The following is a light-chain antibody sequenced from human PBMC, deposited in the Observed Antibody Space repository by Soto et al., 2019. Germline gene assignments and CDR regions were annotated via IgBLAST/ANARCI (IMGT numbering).Light chain of an antibody. CDR2: AAS. CDR3: QKYNSAPLT. CDR1: QGIGVY. Sequence: DIQMTQSPSSLSASLGDSVTITCRASQGIGVYLAWFQQKPGKVPKLLIYAASTLQSGVPSRFSGSGSGTDFTLTITSLQPEDVATYYCQKYNSAPLTFGGGTNVEIK. J-gene: IGKJ4*01. V-gene: IGKV1-27*01.